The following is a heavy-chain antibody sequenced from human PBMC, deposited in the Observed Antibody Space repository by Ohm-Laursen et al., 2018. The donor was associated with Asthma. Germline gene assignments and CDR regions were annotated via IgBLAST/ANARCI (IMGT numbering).Heavy chain of an antibody. CDR3: ARGGDFGEAAGRKFDY. V-gene: IGHV3-30-3*01. CDR2: ISYDGSNK. CDR1: GFTFSSYA. J-gene: IGHJ4*02. D-gene: IGHD6-13*01. Sequence: SSLRLSCTASGFTFSSYAMHWVRQAPGKGLEWVAVISYDGSNKYYADSVKGRFTISRDNSKNTLHLQMNSLRAEDTAVYYCARGGDFGEAAGRKFDYWGQGTLVTVSS.